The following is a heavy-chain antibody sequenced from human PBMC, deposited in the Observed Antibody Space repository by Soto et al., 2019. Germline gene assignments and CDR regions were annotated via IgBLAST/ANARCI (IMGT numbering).Heavy chain of an antibody. J-gene: IGHJ6*02. V-gene: IGHV1-46*01. D-gene: IGHD2-8*01. CDR1: GYAFSNNF. CDR3: ARALRNGYFYGMDI. CDR2: INPTTGLT. Sequence: GASVKVSCKASGYAFSNNFMHWVRQAPAQGLEWMGVINPTTGLTSNAQKFQGRITMTSDTSSSTAYMGLSSLRSEDTAVYYCARALRNGYFYGMDIWGQGTTVTVSS.